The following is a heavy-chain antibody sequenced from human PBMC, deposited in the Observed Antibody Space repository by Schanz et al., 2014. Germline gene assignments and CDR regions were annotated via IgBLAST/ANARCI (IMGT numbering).Heavy chain of an antibody. D-gene: IGHD3-22*01. CDR2: IIPGGGIP. V-gene: IGHV1-69*08. CDR3: AREVGLYDRGWFDP. CDR1: RSTFSSYT. J-gene: IGHJ5*02. Sequence: QVQLVQSGAEVKKPGSSVKVSCKASRSTFSSYTISWVRQAPGQGLEWMGRIIPGGGIPNYTQKFQGRVTITADISTSTVYLELSSLRSEDTAVYYCAREVGLYDRGWFDPWGQGTLVTVSS.